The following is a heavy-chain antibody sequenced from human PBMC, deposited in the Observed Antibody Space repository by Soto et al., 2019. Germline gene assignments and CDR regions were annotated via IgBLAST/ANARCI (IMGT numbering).Heavy chain of an antibody. J-gene: IGHJ4*02. Sequence: ASVKVSCKASGYSFTRYYMHWVRQAPGQGLEWMGIINPSSGSTNYAQKFQGRVTMTRDMSTNTVYMEMSSLRSEDTAVYYCARVYSLRSGWYEYYFDYWGQGTLVTVSS. CDR3: ARVYSLRSGWYEYYFDY. CDR1: GYSFTRYY. D-gene: IGHD6-19*01. CDR2: INPSSGST. V-gene: IGHV1-46*01.